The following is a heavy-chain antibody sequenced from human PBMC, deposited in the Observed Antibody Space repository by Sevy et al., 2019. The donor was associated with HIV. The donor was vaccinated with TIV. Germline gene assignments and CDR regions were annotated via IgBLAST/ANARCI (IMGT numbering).Heavy chain of an antibody. CDR2: IVVVSGVT. D-gene: IGHD3-16*01. J-gene: IGHJ3*02. Sequence: ASVKVSCKASGFTFTSSAVQWVRQGRGQRLEWIGWIVVVSGVTNYAQKFQGRVTITRDISTSTVYMDLSSLRFEDTAVYYCAAEDMTTFGGALGVFDIWGQGTTVTVSS. V-gene: IGHV1-58*01. CDR1: GFTFTSSA. CDR3: AAEDMTTFGGALGVFDI.